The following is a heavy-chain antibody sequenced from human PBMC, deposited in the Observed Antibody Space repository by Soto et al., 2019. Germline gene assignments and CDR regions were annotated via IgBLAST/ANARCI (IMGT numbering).Heavy chain of an antibody. V-gene: IGHV1-69*02. CDR3: ASGGAHTGDPHSFDP. Sequence: QVQLVQSGAEVKKPGSSVKVSCKASGGTFSSYTISSYIISWVRQAPGQGLEWMGRIIPVVGVVHYAQKFQGRVTITADKSTSTAYMELSSLRSEDTAVYYCASGGAHTGDPHSFDPWGQGTLVTVSS. D-gene: IGHD2-21*02. CDR2: IIPVVGVV. CDR1: GGTFSSYTISSYI. J-gene: IGHJ5*02.